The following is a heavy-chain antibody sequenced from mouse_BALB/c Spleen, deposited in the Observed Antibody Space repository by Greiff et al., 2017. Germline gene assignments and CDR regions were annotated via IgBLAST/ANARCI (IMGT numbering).Heavy chain of an antibody. Sequence: EVQRVESGPGLVKPSQSLSLTCTVTGYSITSDYAWNWIRQFPGNKLEWMGYISYSGSTSYNPSLKSRISITRDTSKNQFFLQLNSVTTEDTATYYCARGIIYYGSTYAMDYWGQGTSVTVSS. D-gene: IGHD1-1*01. J-gene: IGHJ4*01. CDR1: GYSITSDYA. V-gene: IGHV3-2*02. CDR2: ISYSGST. CDR3: ARGIIYYGSTYAMDY.